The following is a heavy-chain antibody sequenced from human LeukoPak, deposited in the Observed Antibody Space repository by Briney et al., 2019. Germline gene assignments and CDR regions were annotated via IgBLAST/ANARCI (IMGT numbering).Heavy chain of an antibody. J-gene: IGHJ4*02. V-gene: IGHV4-4*07. CDR1: GGSISSYY. D-gene: IGHD3-3*01. CDR2: IYTSGST. CDR3: ARTDYDFWSGYQVY. Sequence: SETLSLTCTVSGGSISSYYWSWIRQPAGKGLEWIGRIYTSGSTNYNPSLKSRVTMSVDTSKDQFSLKLSSVTAADTAVYYCARTDYDFWSGYQVYWGQGTLVTVSS.